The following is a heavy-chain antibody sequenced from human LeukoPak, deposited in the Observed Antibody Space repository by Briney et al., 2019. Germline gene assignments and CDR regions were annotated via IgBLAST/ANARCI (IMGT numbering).Heavy chain of an antibody. J-gene: IGHJ5*02. D-gene: IGHD6-19*01. V-gene: IGHV3-53*01. Sequence: PGGSLRLSCAASGFTVSSNYMSWVRQAPGKGLEWVSVIYSVGSTFYADSVKGRFTISRDNSKNTLYLQMNSLRAEDTAVYFCAKHVAVAGSWFDPWGQGTLVTVSS. CDR2: IYSVGST. CDR3: AKHVAVAGSWFDP. CDR1: GFTVSSNY.